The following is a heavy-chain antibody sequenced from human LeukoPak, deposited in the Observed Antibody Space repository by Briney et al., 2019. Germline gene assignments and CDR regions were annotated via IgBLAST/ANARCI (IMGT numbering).Heavy chain of an antibody. V-gene: IGHV4-39*01. D-gene: IGHD2-2*01. J-gene: IGHJ4*02. Sequence: SETLSLTCTVSGGSISSNNYYWGWIRQPPGKGLEWIGTIYYSGNTYYSPSLNSRVTISVDTSKNQFSLKLSSVTATDTAVYSCARLVVPAAYFGYWGQGTLVTVSS. CDR2: IYYSGNT. CDR1: GGSISSNNYY. CDR3: ARLVVPAAYFGY.